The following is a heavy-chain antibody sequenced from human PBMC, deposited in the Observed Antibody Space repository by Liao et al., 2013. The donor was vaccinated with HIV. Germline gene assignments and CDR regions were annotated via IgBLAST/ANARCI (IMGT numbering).Heavy chain of an antibody. Sequence: QVQLQESGPGLVKPSETLSLTCTVSGGSISSYYWSWIRQPPGKGLEWIGYIYYSGSTNYNPSLKSRVTISVDTSKNQFSLKLSSVTAADTAMYYCARYYDILTGSWFDPGAREPWSPSPQ. D-gene: IGHD3-9*01. J-gene: IGHJ5*02. V-gene: IGHV4-59*01. CDR2: IYYSGST. CDR1: GGSISSYY. CDR3: ARYYDILTGSWFDP.